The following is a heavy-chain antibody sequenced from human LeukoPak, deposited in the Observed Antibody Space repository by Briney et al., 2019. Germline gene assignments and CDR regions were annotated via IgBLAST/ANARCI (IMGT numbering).Heavy chain of an antibody. J-gene: IGHJ4*02. CDR3: ARDHLSGGVVIYYFDY. CDR2: LIPLFGTA. D-gene: IGHD3-3*01. Sequence: SVKVTRKASGGTFSSYAISWVRQAPGQGLGWMGRLIPLFGTANYAQKFQGRVTITTDESTSTAYMELSSLRSEDTAVYYWARDHLSGGVVIYYFDYWGQGTLVTVSS. V-gene: IGHV1-69*05. CDR1: GGTFSSYA.